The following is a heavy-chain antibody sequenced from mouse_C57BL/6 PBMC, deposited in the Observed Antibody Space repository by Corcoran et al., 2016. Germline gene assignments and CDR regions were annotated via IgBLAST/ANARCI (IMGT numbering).Heavy chain of an antibody. Sequence: QVQLQLSGAELARPGASVKLSCKASGYTFTSYGISWVKQRTGQGLEWIGEIYPRSGNTYYNEKFKGKATLTADKSSSTEYMELRSLTSEDSAVYFFANTRFAYWGQGTLVTVSA. CDR2: IYPRSGNT. J-gene: IGHJ3*01. CDR1: GYTFTSYG. V-gene: IGHV1-81*01. CDR3: ANTRFAY.